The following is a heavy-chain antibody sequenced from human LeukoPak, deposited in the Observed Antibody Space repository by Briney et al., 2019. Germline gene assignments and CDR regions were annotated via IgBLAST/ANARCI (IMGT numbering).Heavy chain of an antibody. D-gene: IGHD3-10*01. CDR2: IYPGDSDT. V-gene: IGHV5-51*01. CDR1: GYSFTSYC. J-gene: IGHJ3*02. CDR3: ARLYSYYGSGSYYNDAFDI. Sequence: GESLKISCKGSGYSFTSYCIGWVGQMPGKGLEWMGIIYPGDSDTRYSPPFQGQVTIPADKSISTAYLQWSSLTASDTPMYYCARLYSYYGSGSYYNDAFDIWGQGTMVTVSS.